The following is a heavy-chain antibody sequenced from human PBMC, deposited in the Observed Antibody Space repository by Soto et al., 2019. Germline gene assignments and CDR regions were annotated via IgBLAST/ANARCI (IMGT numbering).Heavy chain of an antibody. V-gene: IGHV3-23*01. Sequence: GGSLRLSCAASGFTFSSYVMSWVRQAPGRGLEWVSGISGSGAYTYQTDSVKGRFTLSRDSSKNTLYLEMNSLRAEDTAVYYCAKVWGGYCSGGTCYSPYYYGMDVWGQGTTVTVSS. CDR1: GFTFSSYV. CDR3: AKVWGGYCSGGTCYSPYYYGMDV. J-gene: IGHJ6*02. CDR2: ISGSGAYT. D-gene: IGHD2-15*01.